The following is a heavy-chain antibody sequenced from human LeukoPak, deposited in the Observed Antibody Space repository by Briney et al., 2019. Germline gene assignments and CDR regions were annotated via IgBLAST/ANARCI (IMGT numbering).Heavy chain of an antibody. Sequence: SETLSLTCSVSGYSVSSGYYWGWIRQPPGKGLEWIGSIYHSGSTYYNPSLQSRVTISVDTSKNQFSLKLSSVTAADTAVYYCARDGANYDFPFDYWGQGTLVTVSS. V-gene: IGHV4-38-2*02. CDR3: ARDGANYDFPFDY. D-gene: IGHD4/OR15-4a*01. CDR1: GYSVSSGYY. J-gene: IGHJ4*02. CDR2: IYHSGST.